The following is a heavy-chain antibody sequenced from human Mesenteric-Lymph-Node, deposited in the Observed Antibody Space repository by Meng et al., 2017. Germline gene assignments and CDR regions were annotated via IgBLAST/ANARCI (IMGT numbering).Heavy chain of an antibody. CDR3: AGPDPWDSSGRFDY. CDR1: GYIFIGYY. J-gene: IGHJ4*02. CDR2: ISAYNGNT. Sequence: ASVKVSCKTSGYIFIGYYIHWVRQAPGQGLEWMGWISAYNGNTNYAQKLQGRVTMTTDTSTSTAYMELSSLRSEDTAVYYCAGPDPWDSSGRFDYWGQGTLVTVSS. D-gene: IGHD3-22*01. V-gene: IGHV1-18*04.